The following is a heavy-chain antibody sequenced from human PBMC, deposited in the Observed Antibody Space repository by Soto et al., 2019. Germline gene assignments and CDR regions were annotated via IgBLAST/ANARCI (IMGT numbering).Heavy chain of an antibody. CDR1: GFTFSSYG. Sequence: ESGGGVVQPGRSLRLSCAASGFTFSSYGMHWVRQAPGKGLEWVAVIWYDGSNKYYADSVKGRFTISRDNSKNTLYLQMNSLRAEDTAVYYCARAFYEKQLDYWGQGTLVTVSS. V-gene: IGHV3-33*01. J-gene: IGHJ4*02. CDR3: ARAFYEKQLDY. CDR2: IWYDGSNK. D-gene: IGHD3-3*01.